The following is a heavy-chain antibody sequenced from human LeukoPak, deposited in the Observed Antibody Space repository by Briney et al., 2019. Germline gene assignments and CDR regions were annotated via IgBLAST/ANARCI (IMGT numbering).Heavy chain of an antibody. V-gene: IGHV4-59*01. CDR2: NYYSGST. D-gene: IGHD1-26*01. J-gene: IGHJ5*02. CDR1: GGSISSYY. Sequence: SETLSLTCTVSGGSISSYYWSWIRQPPGKGLEWIGYNYYSGSTNYNPSLKSRVTISVDTSKNQFSLKLSSVTAADTAVYYCARYSGSLGGFDPWGQGTLVTVSS. CDR3: ARYSGSLGGFDP.